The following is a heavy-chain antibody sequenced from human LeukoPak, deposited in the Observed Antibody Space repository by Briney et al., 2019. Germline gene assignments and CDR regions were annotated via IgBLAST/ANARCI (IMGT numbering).Heavy chain of an antibody. J-gene: IGHJ4*02. Sequence: SVKVSCKASRGTFSSYAISWVRQAPGQGLEWMGRIIPILGIANYAQKFQGRVTITADKSTSTAYMELSSLRSEDTAVYYCARTTDYGGNSDYFDYWGQGTLVTVSS. V-gene: IGHV1-69*04. CDR3: ARTTDYGGNSDYFDY. CDR1: RGTFSSYA. CDR2: IIPILGIA. D-gene: IGHD4-23*01.